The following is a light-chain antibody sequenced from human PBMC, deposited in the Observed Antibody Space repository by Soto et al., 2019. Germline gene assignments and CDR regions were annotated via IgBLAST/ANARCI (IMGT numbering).Light chain of an antibody. CDR1: QSISNH. V-gene: IGKV1-39*01. J-gene: IGKJ1*01. Sequence: DIQLTQAPSSLSASVEDRFIITCRASQSISNHLNWYQQKQGKXPKXXIFAASSLQSGVPSRFSSSRSGPDLTITISSLQPEDFETYYCQQSYSSPPTFGQGTKGDIK. CDR3: QQSYSSPPT. CDR2: AAS.